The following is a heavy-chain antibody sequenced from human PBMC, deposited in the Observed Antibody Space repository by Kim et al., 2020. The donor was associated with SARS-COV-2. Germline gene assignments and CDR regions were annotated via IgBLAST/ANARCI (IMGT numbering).Heavy chain of an antibody. V-gene: IGHV3-23*01. CDR1: GFTFSSYA. D-gene: IGHD6-6*01. CDR3: XKDXXSSSSVAYFDX. CDR2: ISGSGGST. Sequence: GGSLRLSCAASGFTFSSYAMSWVRQAPGKGLEWVSAISGSGGSTYYAXPXKXXXXXSXDXXXNTLYLQMNSLRAEDTXXYYXXKDXXSSSSVAYFDXXGQGT. J-gene: IGHJ4*02.